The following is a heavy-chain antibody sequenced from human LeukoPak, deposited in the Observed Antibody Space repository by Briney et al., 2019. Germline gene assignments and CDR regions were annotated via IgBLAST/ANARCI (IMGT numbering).Heavy chain of an antibody. CDR1: GFTFDDDA. CDR3: AKDERLDSSGSQEGYYYYMDV. CDR2: ISWDGGST. J-gene: IGHJ6*03. Sequence: PGGFLRLSCAASGFTFDDDAMHWVRQAPRRGLEWVSLISWDGGSTYYADSVKGRFTISRDNSKNSLYLQMNSLRAEDTALYYCAKDERLDSSGSQEGYYYYMDVWGKGTTVTVSS. D-gene: IGHD6-19*01. V-gene: IGHV3-43D*04.